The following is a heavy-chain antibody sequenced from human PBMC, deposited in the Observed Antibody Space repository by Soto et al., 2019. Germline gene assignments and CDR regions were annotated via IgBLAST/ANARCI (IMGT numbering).Heavy chain of an antibody. D-gene: IGHD3-10*01. Sequence: GASVKVSCKASGGTFSSYAISWVRQAPGQGLEWMGGIIPIFGTANYAQKFQGRVTITADESTSTAYMELSSLRSEDTDVYYCARALTPLYMVRGVITYYYYYGMDVWGQGTTVTVSS. CDR2: IIPIFGTA. CDR1: GGTFSSYA. V-gene: IGHV1-69*13. J-gene: IGHJ6*02. CDR3: ARALTPLYMVRGVITYYYYYGMDV.